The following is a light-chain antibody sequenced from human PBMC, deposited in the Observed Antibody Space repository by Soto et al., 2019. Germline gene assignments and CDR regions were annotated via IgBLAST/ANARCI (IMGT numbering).Light chain of an antibody. Sequence: SVLTQPPSASGSPGQSVTISCTGTSSDVGGYNYVSWYQQHPGKAPKLMIYDVNKRPPGVPDRFSGSKSGNTASLTVSGLQAEDEADYYCSSYAGSNGVVFGGGTKLTVL. CDR2: DVN. CDR3: SSYAGSNGVV. J-gene: IGLJ2*01. CDR1: SSDVGGYNY. V-gene: IGLV2-8*01.